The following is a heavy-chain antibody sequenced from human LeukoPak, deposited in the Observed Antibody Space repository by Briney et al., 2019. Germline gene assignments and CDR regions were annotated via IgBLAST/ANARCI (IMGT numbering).Heavy chain of an antibody. V-gene: IGHV3-74*01. J-gene: IGHJ4*02. Sequence: GGSLRLSCAASGFTFSSYWMHWVRQAPGKGLVWVSRINSDGSSTSYADSVKGRFTISRDNAKNTLYLQMNSLRAEDTAVCYCVRMVRGVYYFDYWGQGTLVTVSS. D-gene: IGHD3-10*01. CDR3: VRMVRGVYYFDY. CDR2: INSDGSST. CDR1: GFTFSSYW.